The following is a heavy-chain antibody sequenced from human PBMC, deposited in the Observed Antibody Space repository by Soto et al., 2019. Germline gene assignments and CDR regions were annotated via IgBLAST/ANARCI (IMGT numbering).Heavy chain of an antibody. CDR1: GGSISSYY. CDR2: IYYSGST. CDR3: ARRFGRNFDY. V-gene: IGHV4-59*08. D-gene: IGHD3-16*01. J-gene: IGHJ4*02. Sequence: QVQLQESGPELVKPSETLSLTCTVSGGSISSYYWSWIRQPPGKGLEWIGYIYYSGSTNYNPSLKSRVTISVDTSKNQSSLKLSSVTAADTAVYYCARRFGRNFDYWGQGTRVTVSS.